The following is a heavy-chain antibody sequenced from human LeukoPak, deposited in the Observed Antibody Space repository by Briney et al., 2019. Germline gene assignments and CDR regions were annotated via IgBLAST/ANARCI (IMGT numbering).Heavy chain of an antibody. Sequence: SVKVSCKASGGTFSSYAISWVRQAPGQGLEWMGGIIPIFGTANYAQKFQGRVTITADKSTSTVYMELSSLRSEDTAVYYCARESSGTYFLDYFDYWGQGTLVTVSS. CDR1: GGTFSSYA. CDR2: IIPIFGTA. D-gene: IGHD1-26*01. J-gene: IGHJ4*02. CDR3: ARESSGTYFLDYFDY. V-gene: IGHV1-69*06.